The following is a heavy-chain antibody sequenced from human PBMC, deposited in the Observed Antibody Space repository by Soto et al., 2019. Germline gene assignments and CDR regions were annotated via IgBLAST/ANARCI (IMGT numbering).Heavy chain of an antibody. CDR1: GFTFDDYA. CDR3: ARSVEGHFDY. J-gene: IGHJ4*02. D-gene: IGHD6-19*01. Sequence: PGGSLRLSCAASGFTFDDYAMHWVRQAPGKGLEWVSGISWNSGSIGYADSVKGRFTISRDNAKNLVYLQMTSLRDEGTAVYYCARSVEGHFDYWGPGVRVTVSS. CDR2: ISWNSGSI. V-gene: IGHV3-9*01.